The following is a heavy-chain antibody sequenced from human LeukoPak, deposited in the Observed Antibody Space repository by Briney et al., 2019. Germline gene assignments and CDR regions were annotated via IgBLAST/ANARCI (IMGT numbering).Heavy chain of an antibody. V-gene: IGHV4-59*03. Sequence: PSETLSLTCTVSGGSISNYYWSWLRQPPGKGLEWIGHIYYSGSTNYNPSLKSRVTISVDTSRNQFSLKLSSVTAADTAVYYCAGPYSSGWHGVFHIWGQGTMVTVSS. CDR2: IYYSGST. CDR3: AGPYSSGWHGVFHI. J-gene: IGHJ3*02. D-gene: IGHD6-19*01. CDR1: GGSISNYY.